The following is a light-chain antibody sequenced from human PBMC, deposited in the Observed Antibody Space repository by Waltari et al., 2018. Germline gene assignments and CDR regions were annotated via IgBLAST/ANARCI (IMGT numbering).Light chain of an antibody. J-gene: IGKJ1*01. Sequence: DIQMTQSPSALSASVGDRVTISCRASQTMSSRLNWYQQKPGTAPKVLIYAVSNLQSGVPSRVSGSGSGTDFTLTISSLQPEDSATYYCQQSSTWTFGQGTKVEI. CDR3: QQSSTWT. V-gene: IGKV1-39*01. CDR1: QTMSSR. CDR2: AVS.